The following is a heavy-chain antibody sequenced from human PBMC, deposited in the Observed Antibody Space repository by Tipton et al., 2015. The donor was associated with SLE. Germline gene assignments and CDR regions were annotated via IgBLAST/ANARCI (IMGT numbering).Heavy chain of an antibody. D-gene: IGHD3-10*01. J-gene: IGHJ4*02. Sequence: GSLRLSCAGSGFTFNSYSMNWVRQAPGKGLEWVSHITSSGNTIYYADSVKGRFTISRDNAKNSLFLQMNNLRAEDTAVYYCARVQYYYGSDFWGQGTLVTVSS. CDR3: ARVQYYYGSDF. V-gene: IGHV3-48*01. CDR2: ITSSGNTI. CDR1: GFTFNSYS.